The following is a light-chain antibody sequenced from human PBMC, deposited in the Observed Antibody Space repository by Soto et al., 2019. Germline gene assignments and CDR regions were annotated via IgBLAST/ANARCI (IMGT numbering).Light chain of an antibody. CDR2: DAS. Sequence: ENVLTQSPGTLSLSPWERATLSCRASQSISYSLAWYQQKPGQAPRLLIHDASSRVTGVPARFSGSGSETDFTLTISSLQPEDFAVYYCQQRGNWHPPISFGQGTRLEIK. CDR3: QQRGNWHPPIS. J-gene: IGKJ5*01. CDR1: QSISYS. V-gene: IGKV3-11*01.